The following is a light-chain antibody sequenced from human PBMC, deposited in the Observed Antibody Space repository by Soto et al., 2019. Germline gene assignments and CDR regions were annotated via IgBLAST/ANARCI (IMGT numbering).Light chain of an antibody. V-gene: IGKV3-11*01. J-gene: IGKJ4*01. CDR1: QSVSDY. Sequence: ETVLTQSPDTLSLSPGESATLSCKASQSVSDYLAWYQQKPGQSPRLLIYDASNRATGIRARFSGSGSGTDFTLTITSLEPEDSAVYYCQQRSDWPSAFGGGTKVEIK. CDR2: DAS. CDR3: QQRSDWPSA.